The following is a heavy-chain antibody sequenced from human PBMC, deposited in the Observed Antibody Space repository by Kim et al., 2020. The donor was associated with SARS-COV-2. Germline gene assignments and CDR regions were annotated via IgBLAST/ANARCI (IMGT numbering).Heavy chain of an antibody. V-gene: IGHV3-11*01. CDR1: GFTFSDYY. Sequence: GGSLRLSCGASGFTFSDYYMSWIRQAPGKGLEWVSYISSSGSTIYYADSVKGRFTISRDNAKNSLYLQMNSLRAEDTAVYYCARDIHYYDSSGLDYWGQGTLVTVSS. CDR2: ISSSGSTI. J-gene: IGHJ4*02. CDR3: ARDIHYYDSSGLDY. D-gene: IGHD3-22*01.